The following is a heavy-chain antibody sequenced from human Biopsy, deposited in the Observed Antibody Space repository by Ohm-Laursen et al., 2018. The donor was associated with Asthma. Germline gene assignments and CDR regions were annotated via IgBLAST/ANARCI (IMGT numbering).Heavy chain of an antibody. V-gene: IGHV4-39*01. J-gene: IGHJ6*02. Sequence: GTLSLTCSLSSGSGGYMRSGNYYWGWIRQPPGKGLEWIGSIYYSGTTYYNPSLESRVTVSADTQKNKFSLKLTSVTAADTAVYYCVRGSSSWHHGPFHYYYGLDVWGRGTTATVSS. CDR3: VRGSSSWHHGPFHYYYGLDV. D-gene: IGHD6-13*01. CDR1: SGSGGYMRSGNYY. CDR2: IYYSGTT.